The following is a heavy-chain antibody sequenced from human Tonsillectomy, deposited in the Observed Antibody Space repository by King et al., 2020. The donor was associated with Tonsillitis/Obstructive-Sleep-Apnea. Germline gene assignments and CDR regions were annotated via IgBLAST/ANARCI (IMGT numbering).Heavy chain of an antibody. J-gene: IGHJ4*02. D-gene: IGHD6-19*01. V-gene: IGHV3-30*04. Sequence: VQLVESGGGVVQPGRSLRLSCAASGFTFSSYAMHWVRQAPGKGLEWVVVISFDGSIKYYADSVKGRFTTSRDNSKNTLYLQMNSLRAEDTAVYYCAREGGRSSGWDGDYFDYWGQGTLVTVSS. CDR1: GFTFSSYA. CDR2: ISFDGSIK. CDR3: AREGGRSSGWDGDYFDY.